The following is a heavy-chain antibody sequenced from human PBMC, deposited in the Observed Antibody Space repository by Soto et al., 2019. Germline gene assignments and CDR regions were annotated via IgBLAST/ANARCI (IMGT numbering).Heavy chain of an antibody. CDR3: AREFAPGSPNYDY. V-gene: IGHV3-23*01. CDR2: FTRAGGT. D-gene: IGHD2-21*01. CDR1: GFTFSNYA. Sequence: EVQLLASGGALVQPGGSLRISCAAAGFTFSNYAMSWVRQSPGNGLEWVSTFTRAGGTPYADSVKGRFTVSRDNSNNMLFLQMNSLRAEDTALYYCAREFAPGSPNYDYWGLGTLVTVSS. J-gene: IGHJ4*02.